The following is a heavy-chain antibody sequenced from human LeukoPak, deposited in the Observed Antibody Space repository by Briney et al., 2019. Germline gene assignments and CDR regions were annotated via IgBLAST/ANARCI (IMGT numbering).Heavy chain of an antibody. D-gene: IGHD3-9*01. CDR1: GFTFSSYA. J-gene: IGHJ6*02. V-gene: IGHV3-23*01. CDR2: ISGRGPST. Sequence: GGSLRLSCAASGFTFSSYAMSWVRQAPGKGLEWVSSISGRGPSTYYADSVRGRFTISRDYSKNTLFLQMNSLRVEDTAVYYCAAAYFEEDQYYYGLDVWGQGTTVTVSS. CDR3: AAAYFEEDQYYYGLDV.